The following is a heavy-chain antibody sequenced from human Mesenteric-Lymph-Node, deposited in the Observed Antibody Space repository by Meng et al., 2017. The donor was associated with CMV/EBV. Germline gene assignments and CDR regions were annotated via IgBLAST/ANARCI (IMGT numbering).Heavy chain of an antibody. CDR1: GSLSGYH. V-gene: IGHV4-34*01. Sequence: GSLSGYHWSWIRQPPGKGLEWIGEINHSGSTNYNPSLKSRVTISVDTSKNQFSLKLSSVTAADTAVYYCARGREITMVRGIIYSFDYWGQGTLVTVSS. CDR3: ARGREITMVRGIIYSFDY. J-gene: IGHJ4*02. CDR2: INHSGST. D-gene: IGHD3-10*01.